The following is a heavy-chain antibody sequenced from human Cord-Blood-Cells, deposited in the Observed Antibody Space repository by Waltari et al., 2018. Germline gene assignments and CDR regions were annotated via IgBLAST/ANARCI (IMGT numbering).Heavy chain of an antibody. J-gene: IGHJ2*01. D-gene: IGHD5-18*01. Sequence: QVQLQQWGAGLLKPSETLSLTCAVYGGSFSGYYWSWIRQPPGKWLEWIGEINHSGSTTNNPSIKGRVTISVDASKNQFSLKLSSVTAADTAVYYCAREPLTGDTGDWYFDLWGRGTLVTVSS. CDR1: GGSFSGYY. V-gene: IGHV4-34*01. CDR3: AREPLTGDTGDWYFDL. CDR2: INHSGST.